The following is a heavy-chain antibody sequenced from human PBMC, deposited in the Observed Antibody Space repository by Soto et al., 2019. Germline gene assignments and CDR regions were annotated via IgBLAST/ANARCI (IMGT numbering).Heavy chain of an antibody. CDR2: IYPGDSDT. D-gene: IGHD3-10*01. V-gene: IGHV5-51*01. J-gene: IGHJ6*03. CDR1: GYSFTSYW. Sequence: GDSLKISCKGSGYSFTSYWIGWVRQMPGKGLEWMGIIYPGDSDTRYSPSFQGQVTISADKSISTAYLQWSSLKASDTAMYYCARAFGPSHYHYYNMDVWGKGTRVTVPS. CDR3: ARAFGPSHYHYYNMDV.